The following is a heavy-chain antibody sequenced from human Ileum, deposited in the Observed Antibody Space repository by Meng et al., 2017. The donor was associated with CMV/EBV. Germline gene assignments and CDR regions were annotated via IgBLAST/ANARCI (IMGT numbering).Heavy chain of an antibody. V-gene: IGHV4-4*07. CDR3: GRAGARGVPVDM. D-gene: IGHD3-10*01. CDR1: GYSISGYH. J-gene: IGHJ4*02. Sequence: HLRESGPGLGKPSETPALTCIGSGYSISGYHGTWIRKPAGKGLEWIGRLRTSGTTDHNPSLKSRVTLSIDTSKNQFSLKLNSVTAADTAVYYCGRAGARGVPVDMWGQGTLVTVSS. CDR2: LRTSGTT.